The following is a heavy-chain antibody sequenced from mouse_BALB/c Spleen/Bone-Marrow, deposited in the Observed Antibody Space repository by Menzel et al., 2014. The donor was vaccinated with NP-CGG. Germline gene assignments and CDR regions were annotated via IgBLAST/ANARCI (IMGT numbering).Heavy chain of an antibody. CDR1: GFTFNDYY. V-gene: IGHV5-12*02. CDR2: ITKGGGST. Sequence: EVQLVESGGGLVQPGGSLKLSCATSGFTFNDYYMYWVRQTPEKRLEWVAYITKGGGSTYYPDIVKGRFTISRDNAKNTLYLQMSRLKSEDTAMYYCARQLAYAMDYWGQGTSVTVSS. D-gene: IGHD4-1*01. CDR3: ARQLAYAMDY. J-gene: IGHJ4*01.